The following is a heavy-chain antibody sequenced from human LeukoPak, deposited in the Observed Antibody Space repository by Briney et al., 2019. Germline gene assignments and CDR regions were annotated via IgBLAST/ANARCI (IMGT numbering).Heavy chain of an antibody. J-gene: IGHJ4*02. Sequence: ASVKVSFKVSGYTLTELSMHWVRQAPGKGREWMGGFDPEDGETIYAQKFQGRVTMTEDTSTDTAYMELSSLRSEDTAVYYCATDILTGYEIDYWGQGTLVTVSS. D-gene: IGHD3-9*01. CDR2: FDPEDGET. V-gene: IGHV1-24*01. CDR1: GYTLTELS. CDR3: ATDILTGYEIDY.